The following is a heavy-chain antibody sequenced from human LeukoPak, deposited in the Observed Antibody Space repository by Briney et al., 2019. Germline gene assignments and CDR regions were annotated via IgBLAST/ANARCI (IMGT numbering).Heavy chain of an antibody. J-gene: IGHJ6*03. CDR2: TYYRSKWYN. D-gene: IGHD6-19*01. V-gene: IGHV6-1*01. Sequence: PSQTLSLTCAISGDSVSSNSAAWNWIRQSPSRGLEWLGRTYYRSKWYNDYAVSVKSRITINPDTSKNQFSLQLNSVTPEDTAVYYCARSSAVAGDYYYYYMDVWGKGTTVTVSS. CDR3: ARSSAVAGDYYYYYMDV. CDR1: GDSVSSNSAA.